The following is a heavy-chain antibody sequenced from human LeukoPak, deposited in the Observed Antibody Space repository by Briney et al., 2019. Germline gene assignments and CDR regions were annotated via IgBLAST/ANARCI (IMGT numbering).Heavy chain of an antibody. Sequence: SETLSLTCTVSGGSISSSSYYWGWIRQPPGKGLEWIGSIYYSGSTYYNPSLKSRVTISVDTSKNQSSLKLSTVTAADTAVYYCARVIYDSSGYYTTRTDWFDPWGQGTLVTVSS. CDR1: GGSISSSSYY. J-gene: IGHJ5*02. D-gene: IGHD3-22*01. V-gene: IGHV4-39*07. CDR2: IYYSGST. CDR3: ARVIYDSSGYYTTRTDWFDP.